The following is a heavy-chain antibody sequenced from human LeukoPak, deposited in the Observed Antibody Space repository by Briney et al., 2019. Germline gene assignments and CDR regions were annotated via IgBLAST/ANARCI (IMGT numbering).Heavy chain of an antibody. V-gene: IGHV3-23*01. CDR2: ISGSGGST. Sequence: GGSLRLSCAASGFTFSSYAMSWVRQAPGKGLEWVSAISGSGGSTYYAGSVKGRFTISRDSSKNTLYLQMNSLRAEDTAVYYCAKDTDYDILTGNYYYYMDVWGKGTTVTVSS. D-gene: IGHD3-9*01. CDR1: GFTFSSYA. CDR3: AKDTDYDILTGNYYYYMDV. J-gene: IGHJ6*03.